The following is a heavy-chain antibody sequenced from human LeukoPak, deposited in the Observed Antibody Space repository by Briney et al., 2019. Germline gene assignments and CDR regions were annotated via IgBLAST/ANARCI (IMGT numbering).Heavy chain of an antibody. V-gene: IGHV3-66*01. J-gene: IGHJ3*01. CDR1: GFTVSSNY. CDR2: IYSGGST. CDR3: ARDQTGTVLAFDF. D-gene: IGHD1-1*01. Sequence: GGSLRLSCAASGFTVSSNYMSWVRQAPGKGLEWVSVIYSGGSTYYADSVKGRFTISRDNSKDTLYLQMNSLRAEDTAVYYCARDQTGTVLAFDFWGHGTMVTVSS.